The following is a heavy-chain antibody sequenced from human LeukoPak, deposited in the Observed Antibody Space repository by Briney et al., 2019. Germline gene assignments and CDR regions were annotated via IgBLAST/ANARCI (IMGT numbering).Heavy chain of an antibody. J-gene: IGHJ6*02. V-gene: IGHV3-7*01. CDR1: GLTFSSYW. Sequence: GGSLGLSCAASGLTFSSYWMSWVRQAPGKGLEWVANIKQDGSEKYYVDSVKGRFTISRDNAKNSLYLQMNSLRAEDTAVYYCARSLGYCSSTSCPNYYYGMDVWGQGTTVTVSS. CDR2: IKQDGSEK. CDR3: ARSLGYCSSTSCPNYYYGMDV. D-gene: IGHD2-2*01.